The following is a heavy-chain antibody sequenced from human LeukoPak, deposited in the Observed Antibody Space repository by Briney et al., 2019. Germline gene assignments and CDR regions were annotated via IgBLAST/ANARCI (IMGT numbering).Heavy chain of an antibody. CDR2: IYYSGST. Sequence: GSLRLSCAASGFTFSSYAMSWVRQPPGKGLEWIGSIYYSGSTYYNPSLKSRVTISVDTSKNQFSLKLSSVTAADTAVYYCARTIVVVTAIFFDYWGQGTLVTVPS. V-gene: IGHV4-38-2*01. D-gene: IGHD2-21*02. CDR3: ARTIVVVTAIFFDY. J-gene: IGHJ4*02. CDR1: GFTFSSYA.